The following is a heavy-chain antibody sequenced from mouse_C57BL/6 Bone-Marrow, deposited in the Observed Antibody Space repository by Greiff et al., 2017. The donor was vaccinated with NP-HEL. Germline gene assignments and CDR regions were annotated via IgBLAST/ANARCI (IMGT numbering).Heavy chain of an antibody. CDR1: GFTFSDYY. CDR2: ISNGGGST. V-gene: IGHV5-12*01. Sequence: EVKLVESGGGLVQPGGSLKLSCAASGFTFSDYYMYWVRQTPEKRLEWVAYISNGGGSTYYPDTVKGRFTISRDNAKNTLYLQMSRVKSEDTAMYYCARQGYDYDYFDYWGQGTTLTVSS. CDR3: ARQGYDYDYFDY. D-gene: IGHD2-4*01. J-gene: IGHJ2*01.